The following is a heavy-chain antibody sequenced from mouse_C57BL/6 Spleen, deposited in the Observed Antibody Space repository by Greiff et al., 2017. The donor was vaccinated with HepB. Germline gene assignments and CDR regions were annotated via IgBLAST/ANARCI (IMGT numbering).Heavy chain of an antibody. V-gene: IGHV1-74*01. CDR1: GYTFTSYW. J-gene: IGHJ4*01. D-gene: IGHD2-3*01. CDR3: SIIFCGLLRGCAMDY. Sequence: QVQLQQPGAELVKPGASVKVSCKASGYTFTSYWMHWVKQRPGQGLEWIGRIHPSDSDTNYKQKFKGKATLTVDKSSSTAYLQLSSLTSEDSAVYYCSIIFCGLLRGCAMDYWGQGTSVTVSS. CDR2: IHPSDSDT.